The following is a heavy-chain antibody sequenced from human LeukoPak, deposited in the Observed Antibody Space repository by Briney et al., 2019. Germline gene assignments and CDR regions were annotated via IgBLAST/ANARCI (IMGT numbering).Heavy chain of an antibody. D-gene: IGHD3-22*01. Sequence: AGGSLRLSCAASGFSFSSYAMSWVREAPGKGLEWVSAISGSGGSTYYADSVKGRFTISRDNSKNTLYLQMNSLRAEDTAVYYCAAYYDSSGYLKAHAFDIWGQGTMVTVSP. CDR1: GFSFSSYA. V-gene: IGHV3-23*01. CDR2: ISGSGGST. J-gene: IGHJ3*02. CDR3: AAYYDSSGYLKAHAFDI.